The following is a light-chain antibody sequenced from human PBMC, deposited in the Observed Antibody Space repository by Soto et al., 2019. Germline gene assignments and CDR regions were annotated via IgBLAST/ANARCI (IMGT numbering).Light chain of an antibody. Sequence: EIVMTQFPATLSVSLGERATLSCRASQNIFSKLAWYQQKVGQTPRLLIFGASTRATGIPARFSGSESGTEFNLTISSLQSEDFAVYYCQQYNKWPPTFGGGTRWISN. V-gene: IGKV3-15*01. CDR3: QQYNKWPPT. CDR1: QNIFSK. J-gene: IGKJ4*01. CDR2: GAS.